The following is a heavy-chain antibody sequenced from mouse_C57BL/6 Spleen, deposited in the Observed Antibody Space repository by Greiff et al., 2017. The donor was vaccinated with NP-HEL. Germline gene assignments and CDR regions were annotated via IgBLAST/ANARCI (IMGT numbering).Heavy chain of an antibody. CDR3: ARGYLYYFDY. CDR2: INPSTGGT. D-gene: IGHD2-3*01. J-gene: IGHJ2*01. V-gene: IGHV1-42*01. CDR1: GYSFTGYY. Sequence: VQLQQSGPELVKPGASVKISCKASGYSFTGYYMNWVKQSPEKSLEWIGEINPSTGGTTYTPKFQAKATLTVDKSSSTAYMQLKSLTSEDSAVYYCARGYLYYFDYGGQGTTLTVSA.